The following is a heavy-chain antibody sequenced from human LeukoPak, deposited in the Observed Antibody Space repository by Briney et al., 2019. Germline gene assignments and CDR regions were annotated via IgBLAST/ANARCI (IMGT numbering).Heavy chain of an antibody. Sequence: PGGSLRLSCAASGFTFSSYAMHWVRQAPGKGLEWVAVISYDGSNKYYADSVKGRFTISRDNSKNTLYLQMNSLRAEDTAVYYCASIAVAGTEIAFDIWGQGTMVTVSS. CDR2: ISYDGSNK. J-gene: IGHJ3*02. V-gene: IGHV3-30*04. CDR1: GFTFSSYA. D-gene: IGHD6-19*01. CDR3: ASIAVAGTEIAFDI.